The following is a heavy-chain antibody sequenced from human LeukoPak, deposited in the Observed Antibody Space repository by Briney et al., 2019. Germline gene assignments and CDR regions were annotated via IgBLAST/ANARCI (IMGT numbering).Heavy chain of an antibody. V-gene: IGHV4-61*02. CDR1: GGSISSGSYY. Sequence: SQTLSLTCSVSGGSISSGSYYWSWIRQPAGKGLDWIGRIYTSGSTNYNPSLKSRVTISVDTSKNQFSLKLSSVTAADTAVYYCARGAFTRGPFYGRKYYFDYWGQGTLVTVSS. CDR2: IYTSGST. CDR3: ARGAFTRGPFYGRKYYFDY. J-gene: IGHJ4*02. D-gene: IGHD2/OR15-2a*01.